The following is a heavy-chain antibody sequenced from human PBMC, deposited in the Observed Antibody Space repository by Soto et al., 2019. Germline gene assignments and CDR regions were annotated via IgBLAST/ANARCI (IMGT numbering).Heavy chain of an antibody. CDR1: GGSIGSGGYY. Sequence: SETLSLTCNVSGGSIGSGGYYWSWIRQHPGKGLEWIGYIYYSGSTYYNPSLKSRVTISVDTSKNQFSLKLSSVTAADTAVYYCARLRSWSYNWFDPWGQGTLVTVSS. D-gene: IGHD6-13*01. J-gene: IGHJ5*02. CDR3: ARLRSWSYNWFDP. CDR2: IYYSGST. V-gene: IGHV4-31*03.